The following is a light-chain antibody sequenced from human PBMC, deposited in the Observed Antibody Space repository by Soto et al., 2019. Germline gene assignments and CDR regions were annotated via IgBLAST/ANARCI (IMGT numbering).Light chain of an antibody. Sequence: QSVLTQPPSASGTPGQRVTISCSGSSSNIGSNYVYWYQQLPGTTPKLLIYRNNQPPSGVPDRSAASKSGTSASLAISVLRAEDEDDYYCAAWTDSLSGKVFGTGTKVTVL. CDR2: RNN. CDR1: SSNIGSNY. V-gene: IGLV1-47*01. CDR3: AAWTDSLSGKV. J-gene: IGLJ1*01.